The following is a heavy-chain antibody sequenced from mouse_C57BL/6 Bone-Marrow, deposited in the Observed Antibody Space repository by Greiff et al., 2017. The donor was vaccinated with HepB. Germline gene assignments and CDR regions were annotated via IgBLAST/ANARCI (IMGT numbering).Heavy chain of an antibody. J-gene: IGHJ1*03. V-gene: IGHV1-64*01. Sequence: QVQLQQSGAELVKPGASVKLSCKASGYTFTSYWMHWVKQRPGQGLEWIGMIHPNSGSTNYNEKFKSKATLTVDKSSSTAYMQLSSLTSEDSAVYYCARFGVRYFDVWGTGTTVTVSS. CDR1: GYTFTSYW. CDR3: ARFGVRYFDV. CDR2: IHPNSGST.